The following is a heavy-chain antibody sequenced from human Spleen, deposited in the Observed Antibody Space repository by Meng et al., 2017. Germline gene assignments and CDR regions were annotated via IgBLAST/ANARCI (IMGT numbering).Heavy chain of an antibody. D-gene: IGHD6-25*01. CDR3: ARDEDISAAGKLFGDY. V-gene: IGHV1-2*06. CDR1: GYNFPDYY. J-gene: IGHJ4*02. CDR2: INPKSGDT. Sequence: QGRLVQLGGEVKKPGAAVKVSCKPSGYNFPDYYIPWVRRAPGQGLEWMGRINPKSGDTHYAQKFQARVTMTGDTSISTAYMELSGLRSDDTAMYYCARDEDISAAGKLFGDYWGQGTLVTVSS.